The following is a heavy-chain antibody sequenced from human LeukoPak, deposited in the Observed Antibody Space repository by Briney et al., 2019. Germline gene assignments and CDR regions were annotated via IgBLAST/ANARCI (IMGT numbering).Heavy chain of an antibody. CDR1: GFTFSDYY. CDR2: ISSSSSYT. D-gene: IGHD5-18*01. CDR3: ARDQARYSWDY. V-gene: IGHV3-11*05. Sequence: PGGSLRLSCAASGFTFSDYYMSWIRQAPGKGLEWVSYISSSSSYTNYADSVKGRFTISRDNAKNSLYLQMNSLRAEDTAVYYCARDQARYSWDYWGQGTLVTVSS. J-gene: IGHJ4*02.